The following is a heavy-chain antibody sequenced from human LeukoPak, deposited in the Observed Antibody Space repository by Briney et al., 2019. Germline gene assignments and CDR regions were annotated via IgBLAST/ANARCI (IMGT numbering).Heavy chain of an antibody. CDR1: GYTLTELS. CDR3: ARTQTDSSSWYGDY. CDR2: FDPEDGET. Sequence: GASVKVSCKVSGYTLTELSMHWVRQAPGKGLEWMGGFDPEDGETIYAQKFQGRVTMTEDTSTDTAYMELRSLRSDDTAVYYCARTQTDSSSWYGDYWAQGTLVTVSS. V-gene: IGHV1-24*01. D-gene: IGHD6-13*01. J-gene: IGHJ4*02.